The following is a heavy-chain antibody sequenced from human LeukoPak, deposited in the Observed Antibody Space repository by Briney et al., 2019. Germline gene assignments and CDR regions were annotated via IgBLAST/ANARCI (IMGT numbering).Heavy chain of an antibody. J-gene: IGHJ4*02. V-gene: IGHV3-7*01. CDR1: GFTYSTYW. CDR2: INQDGSEK. CDR3: ARNAPFHY. Sequence: GGALILSCAASGFTYSTYWMSWVRQAPGKGLEWVANINQDGSEKYYVDSVRGRFTISRDNAKNSLYLQMNSLRGEDTVVYYCARNAPFHYWGQGTLVTVS.